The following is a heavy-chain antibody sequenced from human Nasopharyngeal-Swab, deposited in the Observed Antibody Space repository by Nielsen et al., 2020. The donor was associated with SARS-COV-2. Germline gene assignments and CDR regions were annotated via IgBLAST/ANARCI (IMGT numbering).Heavy chain of an antibody. CDR3: TVDDFWSGYYRY. CDR1: GFTFGDYA. D-gene: IGHD3-3*01. Sequence: GESLKISCTASGFTFGDYAMSWVRQAPGKGLEWVGFIRRKAYGGTTEYAASVKGRFTISRDDSKSIAYLQMNSLKTEDTAVYYCTVDDFWSGYYRYWGQGTLVTVSS. CDR2: IRRKAYGGTT. J-gene: IGHJ4*02. V-gene: IGHV3-49*04.